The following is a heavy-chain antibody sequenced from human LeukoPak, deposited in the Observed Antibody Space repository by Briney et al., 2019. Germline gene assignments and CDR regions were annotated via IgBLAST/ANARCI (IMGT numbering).Heavy chain of an antibody. CDR1: GGSISSGSYY. V-gene: IGHV4-61*02. CDR2: IYTSGST. Sequence: SQTLSLTCTVSGGSISSGSYYWSWIRQPAGKGLEWIGRIYTSGSTNYNPSLKSRVTISVDTSKNQFSLKLSSVTAADTAVYYCAMGYYYDSSGYYFTWGQGTLVTVSS. D-gene: IGHD3-22*01. CDR3: AMGYYYDSSGYYFT. J-gene: IGHJ5*02.